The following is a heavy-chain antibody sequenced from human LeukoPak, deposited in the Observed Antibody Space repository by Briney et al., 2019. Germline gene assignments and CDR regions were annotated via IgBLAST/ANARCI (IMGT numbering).Heavy chain of an antibody. CDR2: INPNSGET. J-gene: IGHJ4*02. CDR3: ATDRDYSNTERGFDY. Sequence: ASVKVSCKTSGYTFTDYYIHWVRQAPGQGLEWMRWINPNSGETNSARKFQGRVTMTGDTAIRTAYMALSRLTSDDTAVYYCATDRDYSNTERGFDYWGQGTLVTVSS. V-gene: IGHV1-2*02. D-gene: IGHD4-11*01. CDR1: GYTFTDYY.